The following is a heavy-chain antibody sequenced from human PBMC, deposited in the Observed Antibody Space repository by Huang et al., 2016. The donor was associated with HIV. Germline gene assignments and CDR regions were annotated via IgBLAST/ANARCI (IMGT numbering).Heavy chain of an antibody. Sequence: QVQLVQSGAEVKKPGSSVKVSCKVSGGTFNNAISWVRQAPGQGLEWMGGSIPTLGTPNDARKVQGRVTITADESTSIAYMELSSLRSEDTAVYYCARGAPDLDSHLDHWGQGTLVTVSS. CDR3: ARGAPDLDSHLDH. V-gene: IGHV1-69*13. J-gene: IGHJ4*02. CDR2: SIPTLGTP. CDR1: GGTFNNA. D-gene: IGHD3-3*01.